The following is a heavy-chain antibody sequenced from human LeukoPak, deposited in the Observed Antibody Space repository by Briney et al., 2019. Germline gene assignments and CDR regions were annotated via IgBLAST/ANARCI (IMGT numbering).Heavy chain of an antibody. J-gene: IGHJ4*02. CDR2: ISGSGGST. CDR3: AKLHNLNSDY. D-gene: IGHD1-14*01. V-gene: IGHV3-23*01. CDR1: GFTFSSYA. Sequence: GGSLRLSCAASGFTFSSYAMNWVRQAPGKGLEWVSTISGSGGSTYYPGSVKGRFTISRDNSKNTLYLQMNSLRAEDTAVYYCAKLHNLNSDYWGQGTLVTVSS.